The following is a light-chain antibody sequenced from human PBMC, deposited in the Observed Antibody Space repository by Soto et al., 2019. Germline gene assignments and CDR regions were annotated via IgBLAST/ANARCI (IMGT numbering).Light chain of an antibody. CDR3: QQYNGT. CDR2: KAS. CDR1: QSIASH. V-gene: IGKV1-5*03. Sequence: DIEMTQSPSSLSASVGDRVTITCRASQSIASHLNWYQQKPGKAPKLLIYKASSLESGVPSRFSGSGSGTEITLTISSLQPDDFATYYCQQYNGTFGQGTKVDIK. J-gene: IGKJ1*01.